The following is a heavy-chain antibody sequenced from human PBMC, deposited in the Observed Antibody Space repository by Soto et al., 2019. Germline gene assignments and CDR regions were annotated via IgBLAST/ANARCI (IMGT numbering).Heavy chain of an antibody. J-gene: IGHJ4*02. CDR2: IYYSGST. CDR1: GGSISSGGYD. Sequence: QVQLQESGPGLVTPSQTLSLTCTVSGGSISSGGYDWSWIRQNPGKALEWIVYIYYSGSTYYNPSLKSRVTISVDTSKHKFALKLSAVTAADTAVYYCAREPVIWGQGTLVTVSS. CDR3: AREPVI. D-gene: IGHD3-10*01. V-gene: IGHV4-31*03.